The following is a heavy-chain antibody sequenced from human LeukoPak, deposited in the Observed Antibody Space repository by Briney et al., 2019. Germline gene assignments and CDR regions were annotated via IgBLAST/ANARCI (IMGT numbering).Heavy chain of an antibody. V-gene: IGHV1-2*02. CDR3: ARAQQLVHWFDP. D-gene: IGHD6-13*01. CDR2: INPNSGGT. J-gene: IGHJ5*02. CDR1: GYTFTGYY. Sequence: GASVKVSCKASGYTFTGYYMHWVRQAPGQGLEWMGWINPNSGGTNYAQKVQGRVTMTTDRSTSSTYMELRSLRSDDTAVYYCARAQQLVHWFDPWGQGTLVTVSS.